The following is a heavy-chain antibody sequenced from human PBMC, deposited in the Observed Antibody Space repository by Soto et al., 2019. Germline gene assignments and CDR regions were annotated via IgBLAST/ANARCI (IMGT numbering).Heavy chain of an antibody. CDR1: GFTFSSYS. CDR3: ARPKEPFAYYVDSGSCCDC. J-gene: IGHJ4*02. CDR2: ISSSGTTI. D-gene: IGHD3-10*01. Sequence: GGSLRLSCAASGFTFSSYSMNWVRQAPGKGLEWVSYISSSGTTIYYADSVKGRFTVSRDNAKNSLYLQMNSLRAEDTAVYYCARPKEPFAYYVDSGSCCDCWGQGNLVTVSS. V-gene: IGHV3-48*01.